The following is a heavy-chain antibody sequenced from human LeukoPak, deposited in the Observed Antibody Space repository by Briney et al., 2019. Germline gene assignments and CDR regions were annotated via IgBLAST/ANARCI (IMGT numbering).Heavy chain of an antibody. CDR1: GFTFSSHR. D-gene: IGHD3-9*01. V-gene: IGHV3-7*03. CDR3: ARETYYDILTETPYYYGMDV. CDR2: IKQDGSEK. Sequence: GGSLRLSCAASGFTFSSHRMSWVRQAPGKGLEWVANIKQDGSEKYYVDSVKGRFTISRDNAKNSLYLQMNSLRAEDTAVYYCARETYYDILTETPYYYGMDVWGKGTTVTVSS. J-gene: IGHJ6*04.